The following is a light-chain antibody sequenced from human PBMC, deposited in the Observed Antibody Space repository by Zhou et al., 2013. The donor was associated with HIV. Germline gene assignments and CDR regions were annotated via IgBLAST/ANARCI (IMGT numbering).Light chain of an antibody. CDR3: QQRNSWPIT. CDR2: DAS. V-gene: IGKV3-11*01. J-gene: IGKJ5*01. Sequence: ERVMTQSPATLSLSPGERATLSCTASQSVRSYLAWYQQKPGQAPRLLIFDASNRATGIPARFSGSGSGTDFTLTISRLEPEDFAVYYCQQRNSWPITFGQGTRLEIK. CDR1: QSVRSY.